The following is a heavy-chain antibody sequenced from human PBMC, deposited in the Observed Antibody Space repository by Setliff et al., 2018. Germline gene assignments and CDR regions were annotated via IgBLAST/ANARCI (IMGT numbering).Heavy chain of an antibody. CDR2: ISDTTNFI. CDR3: ASYYYGSGSSYIPPHFDY. CDR1: GFSFNKYW. D-gene: IGHD3-10*01. J-gene: IGHJ4*02. V-gene: IGHV3-21*01. Sequence: GGSLRLSCTVYGFSFNKYWMYWVRQAPGKGLEWVSSISDTTNFIYYADSVKGRFTISRDTAKDSLYLQMNSLRAEDSAVYYCASYYYGSGSSYIPPHFDYWGLGTLVTVSS.